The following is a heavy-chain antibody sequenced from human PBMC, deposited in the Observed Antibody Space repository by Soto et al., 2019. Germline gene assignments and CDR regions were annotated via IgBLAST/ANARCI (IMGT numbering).Heavy chain of an antibody. D-gene: IGHD6-19*01. CDR2: INSDGSST. Sequence: GGSLRLSCAASGFTFSNNWMHWVRQAPGKGPVWVSRINSDGSSTYYADSVKGRFTISRDNSKNTLYLQMNSLRAEDTAVYYCAKGVPGIAVAGTGYFQHWGQGTLVTVS. V-gene: IGHV3-74*01. CDR3: AKGVPGIAVAGTGYFQH. J-gene: IGHJ1*01. CDR1: GFTFSNNW.